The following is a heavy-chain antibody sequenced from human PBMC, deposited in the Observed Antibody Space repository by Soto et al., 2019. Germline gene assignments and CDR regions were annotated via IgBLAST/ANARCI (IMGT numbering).Heavy chain of an antibody. D-gene: IGHD4-17*01. V-gene: IGHV3-23*01. J-gene: IGHJ4*02. CDR1: GFTFSNYA. Sequence: EVRLLESGGGLVQPGGSLRLSCAASGFTFSNYAMSWVRQAPGKGLEWVSSISGGTNSTYYADSVKGRFAISRDNSKNTLFLQMNGLSAEDTAVYYCAKDWKDFGDDRPTFNYWGSGTLVTVSS. CDR3: AKDWKDFGDDRPTFNY. CDR2: ISGGTNST.